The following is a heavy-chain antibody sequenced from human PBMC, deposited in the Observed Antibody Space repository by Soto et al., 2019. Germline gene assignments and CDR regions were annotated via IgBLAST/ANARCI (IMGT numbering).Heavy chain of an antibody. J-gene: IGHJ4*02. V-gene: IGHV4-38-2*01. CDR1: VYSISIGYY. D-gene: IGHD3-9*01. CDR2: IYHSGGT. CDR3: ARVRASRVLRYFDSLYGYFDY. Sequence: SENLALTSVVTVYSISIGYYGGWIRQPPVKGLETIGSIYHSGGTYYNPSLKSRVTISVDTSKNQFSLKLSSVTAADTAVYYCARVRASRVLRYFDSLYGYFDYWGQGPMVTVSS.